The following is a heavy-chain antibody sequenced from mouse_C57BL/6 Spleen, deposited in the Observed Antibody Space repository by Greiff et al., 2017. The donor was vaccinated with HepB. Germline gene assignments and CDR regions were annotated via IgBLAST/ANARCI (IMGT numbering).Heavy chain of an antibody. D-gene: IGHD1-1*01. CDR1: GYAFSSYW. V-gene: IGHV1-80*01. Sequence: VQLQESGAELVKPGASVKISCKASGYAFSSYWMNWVKQRPGKGLEWIGQIYPGDGDTNYNGKFKGKATLTADKSSSTAYMQLSSLTSEDSAVYFCARSGYYGSSYPYWGQGTTLTVSS. CDR2: IYPGDGDT. CDR3: ARSGYYGSSYPY. J-gene: IGHJ2*01.